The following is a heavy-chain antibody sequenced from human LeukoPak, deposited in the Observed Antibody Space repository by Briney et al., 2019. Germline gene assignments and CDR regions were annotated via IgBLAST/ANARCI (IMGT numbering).Heavy chain of an antibody. Sequence: SETLSLTCAVYGGSFSGYYWSWIRQPPGKGLEWIGEINHSGSTNYNPSLKSRVTISVDTSKNQFSLKLSSVTAADTAVYYCARGLNWNYSLDYWGQGTLVTVSP. CDR2: INHSGST. J-gene: IGHJ4*02. V-gene: IGHV4-34*01. CDR3: ARGLNWNYSLDY. D-gene: IGHD1-7*01. CDR1: GGSFSGYY.